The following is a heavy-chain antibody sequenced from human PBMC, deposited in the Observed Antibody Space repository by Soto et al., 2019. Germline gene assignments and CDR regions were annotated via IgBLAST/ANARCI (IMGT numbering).Heavy chain of an antibody. J-gene: IGHJ4*02. CDR3: ARLGWGNGDSDY. D-gene: IGHD2-21*01. V-gene: IGHV4-39*01. CDR1: GGSISKSNYF. CDR2: ILYSGTT. Sequence: QLQLQESGPGLVKSSETLSLTCTVSGGSISKSNYFWGWIRQAPGKGLEWIASILYSGTTSYNSSLKSRVAISVDTSKNQFSLEPNSVTAADTAVYYCARLGWGNGDSDYWGQGTLVTVSS.